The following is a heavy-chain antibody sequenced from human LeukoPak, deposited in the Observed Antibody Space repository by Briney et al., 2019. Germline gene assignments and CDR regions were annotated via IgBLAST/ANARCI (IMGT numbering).Heavy chain of an antibody. CDR3: ASTLW. CDR1: GFSFSNYY. D-gene: IGHD2-15*01. V-gene: IGHV3-7*01. CDR2: IRPDGSEK. Sequence: GGSLRLSCAASGFSFSNYYMRWVRQAPGKGLELVANIRPDGSEKYYVDSVKGRFAISRDNARNSLYLQMNGLRADDTAVYYCASTLWWGRGTLVTVSS. J-gene: IGHJ1*01.